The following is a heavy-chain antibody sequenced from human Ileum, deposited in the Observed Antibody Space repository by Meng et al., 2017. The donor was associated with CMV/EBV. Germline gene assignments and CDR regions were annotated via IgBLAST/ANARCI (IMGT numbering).Heavy chain of an antibody. J-gene: IGHJ5*02. CDR1: VSSNSAA. CDR2: TYYRSKWYN. CDR3: ARGEGVGATGSWFDP. D-gene: IGHD1-26*01. Sequence: VSSNSAAWNWRRQSPSRDLEWLGRTYYRSKWYNDYAVSVKSRIAINPDTSKNQFSLQLNSVTPEDTAVYYCARGEGVGATGSWFDPWGQGTLVTVSS. V-gene: IGHV6-1*01.